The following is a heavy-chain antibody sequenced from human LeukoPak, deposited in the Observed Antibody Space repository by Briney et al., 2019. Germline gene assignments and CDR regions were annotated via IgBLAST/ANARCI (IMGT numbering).Heavy chain of an antibody. CDR1: GGSISSYY. D-gene: IGHD6-13*01. V-gene: IGHV4-59*01. CDR3: ASCIAARTDAFDI. J-gene: IGHJ3*02. CDR2: IYYSGST. Sequence: SETLSLTCTVSGGSISSYYWSWIRQPPGKGPEWIGYIYYSGSTNYNPSLKSRVTISVDTSKNQFSLKLSSVTAADTAVYYCASCIAARTDAFDIWGQGTMVTVSS.